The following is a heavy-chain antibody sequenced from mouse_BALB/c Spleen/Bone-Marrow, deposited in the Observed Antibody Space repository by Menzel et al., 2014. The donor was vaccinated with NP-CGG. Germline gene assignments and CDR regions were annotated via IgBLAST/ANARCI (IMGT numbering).Heavy chain of an antibody. CDR1: YG. V-gene: IGHV5-6-3*01. Sequence: YGMSWVRQTPDKRLELVATINNNGGSTYYPDSVKGQFTISRDNAKNTLYLQMSSPKSEDTAMYYCARRGYYHGMDYWGQGTSVTVSS. CDR3: ARRGYYHGMDY. CDR2: INNNGGST. J-gene: IGHJ4*01. D-gene: IGHD2-3*01.